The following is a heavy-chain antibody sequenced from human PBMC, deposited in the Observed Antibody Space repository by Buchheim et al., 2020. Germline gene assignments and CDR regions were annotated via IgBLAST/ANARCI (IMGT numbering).Heavy chain of an antibody. D-gene: IGHD6-19*01. CDR1: GFTFSSYE. Sequence: EVQLVESGGGLVQPGGSLRLSCAASGFTFSSYELNWVRQAPGKGLEWVSYISSSGSTIYYADSVKGRFTISRDNAENSLYLQMNSLRAEDTAVFYCAKEDTGGWLGIDYWGQGTL. CDR2: ISSSGSTI. CDR3: AKEDTGGWLGIDY. V-gene: IGHV3-48*03. J-gene: IGHJ4*02.